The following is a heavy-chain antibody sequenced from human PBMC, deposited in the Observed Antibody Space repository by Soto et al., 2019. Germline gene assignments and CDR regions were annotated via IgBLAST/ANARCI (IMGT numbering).Heavy chain of an antibody. J-gene: IGHJ3*01. CDR1: GYTFTTYG. Sequence: QVQLVQSGAEVKEPGASVKVSCKASGYTFTTYGIHWVRQAPEQSLEWMGWINTGNGGTAVSQKFRGRVTITRDTVATTVYMEVSSLTTEDTAVYYCARQDSFDVWGQGTMVTVSS. CDR3: ARQDSFDV. CDR2: INTGNGGT. V-gene: IGHV1-3*04.